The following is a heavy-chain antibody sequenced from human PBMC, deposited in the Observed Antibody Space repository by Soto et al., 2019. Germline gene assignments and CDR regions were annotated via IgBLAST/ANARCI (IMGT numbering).Heavy chain of an antibody. J-gene: IGHJ4*02. CDR2: IYHTGTT. V-gene: IGHV4-34*01. Sequence: PSETLSLTCAVYGGSFSGYYWAWIRQSPGRGLEWIASIYHTGTTYYTPTLESRVTISVDTSKNQFSLKLSSVTAADTAVYYCAGVTNWNYGYWGQGTLVTVSS. CDR3: AGVTNWNYGY. D-gene: IGHD1-7*01. CDR1: GGSFSGYY.